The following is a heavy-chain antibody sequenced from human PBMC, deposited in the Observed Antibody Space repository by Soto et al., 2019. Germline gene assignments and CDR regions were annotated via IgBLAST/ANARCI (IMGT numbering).Heavy chain of an antibody. D-gene: IGHD3-9*01. V-gene: IGHV3-7*05. Sequence: GGSLRLSCAASGFTFSSYWMSWVRQAPGKGLEWVANIKQDGSEKYYVDSVKGRFTISRDNAKNSLYLQMNSLRAEDTAVYYCARVARTYYDILFDYWGQGTLVTVSS. CDR2: IKQDGSEK. CDR3: ARVARTYYDILFDY. J-gene: IGHJ4*02. CDR1: GFTFSSYW.